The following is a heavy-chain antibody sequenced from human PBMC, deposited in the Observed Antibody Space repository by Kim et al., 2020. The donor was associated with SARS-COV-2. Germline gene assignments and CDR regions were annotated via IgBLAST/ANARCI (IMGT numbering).Heavy chain of an antibody. CDR3: AKAPRGAMIVVDNWFDP. CDR2: ISGSGGST. D-gene: IGHD3-22*01. CDR1: GFTFSSYA. V-gene: IGHV3-23*01. Sequence: GGSLRLSCAASGFTFSSYAMSWVRQAPGKGLEWVSAISGSGGSTYYADSVKGRFTISRDNSKNTLYLQMNSLRAEDTAVYYCAKAPRGAMIVVDNWFDPWGQGTLVTVSS. J-gene: IGHJ5*02.